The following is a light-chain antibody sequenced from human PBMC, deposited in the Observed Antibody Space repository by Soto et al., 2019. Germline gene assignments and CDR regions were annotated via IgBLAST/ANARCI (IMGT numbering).Light chain of an antibody. CDR2: DAS. J-gene: IGKJ4*01. Sequence: DIQMTQSPSTLSASVGDRVTITCRASQSISSWLAWYQQRPGRAPEVLIYDASSLESGVPSRFSGSGSGTEFTLTISSLQPDDFATYYCQQYNSYPVTFGRGTKV. V-gene: IGKV1-5*01. CDR1: QSISSW. CDR3: QQYNSYPVT.